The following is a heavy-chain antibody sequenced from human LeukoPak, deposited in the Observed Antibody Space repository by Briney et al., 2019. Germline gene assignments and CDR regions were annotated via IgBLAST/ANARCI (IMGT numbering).Heavy chain of an antibody. J-gene: IGHJ3*02. D-gene: IGHD4-17*01. V-gene: IGHV1-58*01. Sequence: TSVNVSCKASGFTFTSSAVQWVRQARGQRLEWIGRIVVGSGNTNYAQKFQERVTITRDMSTSTAYMELSSLRSEDTAAYYCAADGRDYGDYVVALDIWGQGTMVTVSS. CDR2: IVVGSGNT. CDR3: AADGRDYGDYVVALDI. CDR1: GFTFTSSA.